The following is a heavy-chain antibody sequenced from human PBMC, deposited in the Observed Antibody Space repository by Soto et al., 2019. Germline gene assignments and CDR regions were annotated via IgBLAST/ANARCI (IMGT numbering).Heavy chain of an antibody. CDR1: GFTFNTHA. V-gene: IGHV3-30*09. CDR3: ARDRADGLRYFDWLCLDY. CDR2: ISYDGTNK. J-gene: IGHJ4*02. D-gene: IGHD3-9*01. Sequence: QVQLVESGGGVVQPGRSLRLSCAASGFTFNTHAMHWVRQAPGKGLEWVAVISYDGTNKYYADSVKGRIAISRDNSKNRLYLQMNSLRAEDTAVYYCARDRADGLRYFDWLCLDYWGQGTLVSVSS.